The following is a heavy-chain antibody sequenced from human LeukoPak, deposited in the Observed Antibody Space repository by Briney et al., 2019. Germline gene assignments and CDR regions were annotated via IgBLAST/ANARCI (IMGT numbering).Heavy chain of an antibody. J-gene: IGHJ4*02. CDR1: GFTFSSYS. CDR2: ISSSSSYI. CDR3: ARDFHYYDSSGCLDY. Sequence: GGSLRLSCAASGFTFSSYSMNWVRQAPGKGLEWVSSISSSSSYIYYADSVKGRLTISRDNAKNSLYLQMNSLRAEDTAVYYCARDFHYYDSSGCLDYWGQGTLVTVSS. V-gene: IGHV3-21*01. D-gene: IGHD3-22*01.